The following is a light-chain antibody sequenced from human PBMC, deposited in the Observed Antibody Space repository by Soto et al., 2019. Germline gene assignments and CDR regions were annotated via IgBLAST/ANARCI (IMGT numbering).Light chain of an antibody. CDR1: QSVSSF. CDR2: DVS. J-gene: IGKJ2*01. V-gene: IGKV3-11*01. CDR3: QQRTDWPPVYT. Sequence: EIVLTQSPVTLSLSPGDRATLSCRPSQSVSSFLAWYQQKPSQPPRLLIYDVSNRAAGIPARFRGSGSGTDFTLTISSREPEDFAVYYCQQRTDWPPVYTFGQGTKLEIK.